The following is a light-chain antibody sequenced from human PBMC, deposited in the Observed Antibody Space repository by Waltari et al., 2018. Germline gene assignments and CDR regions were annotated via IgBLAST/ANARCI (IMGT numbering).Light chain of an antibody. V-gene: IGLV8-61*01. CDR1: SGSVSTSYY. CDR2: STN. J-gene: IGLJ2*01. Sequence: QTVVTQEPSLSVSPGGTVTLTCGLSSGSVSTSYYPSWYQQTPVQAPRTLIFSTNTRSSWVPDRFSASILGNKAALTITGAQADDESDYYCVLYMGNGISLFGGGTRLTVL. CDR3: VLYMGNGISL.